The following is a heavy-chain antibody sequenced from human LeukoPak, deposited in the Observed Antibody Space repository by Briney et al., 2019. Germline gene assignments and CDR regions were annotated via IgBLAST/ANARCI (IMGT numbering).Heavy chain of an antibody. J-gene: IGHJ4*02. CDR2: ININGTFS. Sequence: GGSLRLSCVTYGLAFDTFWMHWVRQAPGKGLMWGARININGTFSTYADSVQGRFTVFRDNAKKTLYLQMNSLRVEDTATYFCGQVGYWGQGTLVTVAS. CDR3: GQVGY. D-gene: IGHD2-21*01. V-gene: IGHV3-74*03. CDR1: GLAFDTFW.